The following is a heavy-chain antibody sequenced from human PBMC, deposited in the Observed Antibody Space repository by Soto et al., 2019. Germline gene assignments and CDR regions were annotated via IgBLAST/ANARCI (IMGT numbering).Heavy chain of an antibody. D-gene: IGHD6-6*01. CDR3: ARGKRPARRWGVDFGY. CDR2: IIPIVGTA. CDR1: GGTFSSYA. V-gene: IGHV1-69*12. Sequence: QVQLVQSGAEVKKPGSSVKVSCKASGGTFSSYAISWVRQAPGQGLEWMGGIIPIVGTANYAQKFQGRVTITANEYTSSANMQQSSLSSEDRAVYYWARGKRPARRWGVDFGYWGLGTLVSISS. J-gene: IGHJ4*02.